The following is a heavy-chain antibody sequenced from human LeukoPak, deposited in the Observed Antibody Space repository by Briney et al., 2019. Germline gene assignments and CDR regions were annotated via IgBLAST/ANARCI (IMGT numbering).Heavy chain of an antibody. J-gene: IGHJ4*02. V-gene: IGHV3-48*04. CDR3: ARGDCSFTSCYFDY. CDR1: GFTFSSNG. Sequence: GGSLRLSCAASGFTFSSNGMNWVRQAPGKGLEWVSYISATGGTIYYADSVKGRFTISRDNAKNSLYLQMNSLRAEDTAVYYCARGDCSFTSCYFDYWGQGTLVTVSS. D-gene: IGHD2-2*01. CDR2: ISATGGTI.